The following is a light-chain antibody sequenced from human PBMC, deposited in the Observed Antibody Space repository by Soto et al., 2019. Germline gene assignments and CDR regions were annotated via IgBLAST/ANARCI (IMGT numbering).Light chain of an antibody. CDR1: QSISVW. Sequence: DIQMTQSPSTLSASVGDRVTITCRASQSISVWLAWYQQKPGKAPNLLIYDVSNLKSGVPSRFSGSGSGTEFTLTISSLQPGDFATYYCQQYHRHLTFGGGTKVEIK. J-gene: IGKJ4*01. CDR2: DVS. V-gene: IGKV1-5*01. CDR3: QQYHRHLT.